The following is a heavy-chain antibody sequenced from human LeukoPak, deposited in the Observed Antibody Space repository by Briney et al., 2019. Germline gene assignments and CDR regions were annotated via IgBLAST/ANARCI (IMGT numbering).Heavy chain of an antibody. CDR2: IYSSGTT. Sequence: PSEALTLTCTVSGGSISSSSYYWGWIRQPPGKGLECIGNIYSSGTTYYNPSLKSRVTISIDTSKSQFSLRLSSVTAADTAVYYCVQNIPGTIEHWGQGTLVTVSS. D-gene: IGHD1-7*01. CDR3: VQNIPGTIEH. CDR1: GGSISSSSYY. V-gene: IGHV4-39*01. J-gene: IGHJ1*01.